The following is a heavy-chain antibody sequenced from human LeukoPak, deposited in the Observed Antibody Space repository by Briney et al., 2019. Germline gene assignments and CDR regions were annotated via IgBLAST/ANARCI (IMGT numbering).Heavy chain of an antibody. Sequence: PGGSLRLSCAASGFIFSGYAMHWVRQAPDKGLEWVAVISYDGKYKYYGDSVRGRFTISRDSSKSALYLQMNSLRPEDSAVYYCARDMIKGVPDYLDYWGQGTLVTVSS. J-gene: IGHJ4*02. CDR2: ISYDGKYK. CDR1: GFIFSGYA. V-gene: IGHV3-30*14. CDR3: ARDMIKGVPDYLDY. D-gene: IGHD3-22*01.